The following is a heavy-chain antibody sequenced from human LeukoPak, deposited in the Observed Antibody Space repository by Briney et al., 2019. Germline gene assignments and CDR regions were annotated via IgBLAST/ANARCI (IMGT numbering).Heavy chain of an antibody. J-gene: IGHJ4*02. D-gene: IGHD3-9*01. CDR2: IYTSGST. CDR1: GGSISSSSYY. V-gene: IGHV4-61*02. CDR3: ARGVYYDILTGYYFFDY. Sequence: SETLSLTCTVSGGSISSSSYYWSWIRQPAGKGLEWIGRIYTSGSTNYNPSLKSRVTMSVDTSKNQFSLKLSSVTAADTAVYYCARGVYYDILTGYYFFDYWGQGTLVTVSS.